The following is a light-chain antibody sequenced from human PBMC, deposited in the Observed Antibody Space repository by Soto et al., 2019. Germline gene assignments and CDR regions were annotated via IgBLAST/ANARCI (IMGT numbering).Light chain of an antibody. CDR3: QQYNNWPPLT. V-gene: IGKV3-15*01. Sequence: EIVMTQSPATLSVSPGERATLSCRASQRVSSNLAWYQQKPGQAPRLLIYGASTRATGIPARFSGSGSGTEFTLTISSPQSEDFAVYYCQQYNNWPPLTFGGGTKVEIK. J-gene: IGKJ4*01. CDR1: QRVSSN. CDR2: GAS.